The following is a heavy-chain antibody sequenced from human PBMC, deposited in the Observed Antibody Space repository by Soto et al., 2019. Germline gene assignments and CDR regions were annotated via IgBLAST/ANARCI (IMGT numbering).Heavy chain of an antibody. J-gene: IGHJ4*02. CDR2: IYYSGST. CDR3: AGAPDTQRIPFDY. V-gene: IGHV4-39*01. CDR1: GGSISSSSYY. Sequence: QLQLQESGPGLVKPSETLSLTCTVSGGSISSSSYYWGWIRQPPGKGLEWIGSIYYSGSTYYNPSLKSRVTISVDTSKNQFSLKLSSVTAADTAVYYCAGAPDTQRIPFDYWGQGTLVTVSS. D-gene: IGHD2-15*01.